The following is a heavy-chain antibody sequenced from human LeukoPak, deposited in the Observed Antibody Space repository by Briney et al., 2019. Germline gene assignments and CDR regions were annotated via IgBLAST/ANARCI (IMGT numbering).Heavy chain of an antibody. CDR2: ISYDGSNK. V-gene: IGHV3-30*04. CDR3: ARDGIVAAFDY. Sequence: PGGSLRLSCAASRFTFSSYAMHWVRQAPGKGLEWVAVISYDGSNKYYADSVKGRFTISRDNSKNTLYLQMNSLRAEDTAVYYCARDGIVAAFDYWGQGTLVTVSS. J-gene: IGHJ4*02. D-gene: IGHD5-12*01. CDR1: RFTFSSYA.